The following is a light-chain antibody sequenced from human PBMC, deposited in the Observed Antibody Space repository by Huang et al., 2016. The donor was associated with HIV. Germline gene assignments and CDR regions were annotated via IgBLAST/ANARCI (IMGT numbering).Light chain of an antibody. V-gene: IGKV1-5*01. J-gene: IGKJ1*01. CDR3: QQYNSYPWT. CDR2: EAS. Sequence: DVQMAQSPPTLSASVGDRVTITCRASQNVGTWLAWYQEKTGKAPKLLISEASTLESGVPSTFSGSGFGTEFTLTITNLQPDNFATYYCQQYNSYPWTFGQGTKVEI. CDR1: QNVGTW.